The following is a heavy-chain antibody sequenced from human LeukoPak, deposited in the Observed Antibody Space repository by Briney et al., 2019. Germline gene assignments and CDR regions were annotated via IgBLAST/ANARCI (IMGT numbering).Heavy chain of an antibody. J-gene: IGHJ4*02. V-gene: IGHV3-43D*03. CDR1: GFTFDDYT. D-gene: IGHD3-10*01. CDR3: AKDMAAYYYASGNIDY. Sequence: GGSLRLSCAASGFTFDDYTMHWVRHAPGKGLEWVSLISWDGGGTYYADTVKGRFTISRDNSKNSLYLQMNSLRAEDTALYYCAKDMAAYYYASGNIDYWGQGTLVTVSS. CDR2: ISWDGGGT.